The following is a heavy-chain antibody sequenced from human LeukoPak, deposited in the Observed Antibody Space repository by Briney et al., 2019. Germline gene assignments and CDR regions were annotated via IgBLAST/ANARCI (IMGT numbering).Heavy chain of an antibody. V-gene: IGHV3-30*02. CDR3: AKGSHYGSGSYYYYYYGMDV. J-gene: IGHJ6*02. CDR2: IRYDGSNK. CDR1: GFTFSSYG. D-gene: IGHD3-10*01. Sequence: GGSLRLSCAASGFTFSSYGMHWVRQAPGKRLERVAFIRYDGSNKYYADSVKGLFTISRDNFKNTLYLQMNSLRAEDTAVYYCAKGSHYGSGSYYYYYYGMDVWGQGTTVTVSS.